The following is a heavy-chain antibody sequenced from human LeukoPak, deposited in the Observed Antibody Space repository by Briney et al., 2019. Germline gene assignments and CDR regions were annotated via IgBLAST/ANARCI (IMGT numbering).Heavy chain of an antibody. Sequence: PSETLSLTCNVSRGAISTDDYYWSWIRQPPGKGLEWIGYIYHSGSTYYKPSLESRVTISVDRSKNQFSLKLSSVTAADTAVYYCARQGTIFGVAPRFDPWGQGTLVTVSS. J-gene: IGHJ5*02. V-gene: IGHV4-30-2*01. CDR2: IYHSGST. CDR3: ARQGTIFGVAPRFDP. D-gene: IGHD3-3*01. CDR1: RGAISTDDYY.